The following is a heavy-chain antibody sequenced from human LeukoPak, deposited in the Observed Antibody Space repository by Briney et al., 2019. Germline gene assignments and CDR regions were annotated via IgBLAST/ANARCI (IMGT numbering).Heavy chain of an antibody. D-gene: IGHD5-18*01. V-gene: IGHV3-74*01. J-gene: IGHJ6*02. Sequence: GGSLRLSCASSGFTFSSYWMHWVRQAPGKGLVWVSRINSDGSSTSYADSVKGRFTISRDNAKNTLYLQMNSLRVEDTAVYYCARGGYSYGYDDYYGMDVWGQGTTVTVSS. CDR2: INSDGSST. CDR3: ARGGYSYGYDDYYGMDV. CDR1: GFTFSSYW.